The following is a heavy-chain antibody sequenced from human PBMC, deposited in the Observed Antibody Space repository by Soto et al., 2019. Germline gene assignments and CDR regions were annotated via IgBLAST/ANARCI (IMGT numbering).Heavy chain of an antibody. Sequence: PSETLSLTCAVHGGSFSGYYWGWIRQSPGKGLEWIGSNSYSGTIYYNPSLKSRLTLPIDTSKNQFSLKLRSVTAADTAVYYCARSYGSPLDWY. J-gene: IGHJ2*01. D-gene: IGHD3-10*01. V-gene: IGHV4-39*01. CDR2: NSYSGTI. CDR1: GGSFSGYY. CDR3: ARSYGSPLDWY.